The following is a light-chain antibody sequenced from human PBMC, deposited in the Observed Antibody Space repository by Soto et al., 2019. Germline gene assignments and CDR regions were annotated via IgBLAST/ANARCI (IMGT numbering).Light chain of an antibody. J-gene: IGKJ1*01. CDR3: QQYGSSGT. CDR1: QSVSNNY. Sequence: TVLTQSPGTLSLSSGERATLSCTASQSVSNNYLAWYQQKPGQAPRLLIYGASNRATGIPDRFSGSGSGTDFTLTISRLEPEDFAVYYCQQYGSSGTFGQGTKVDIK. V-gene: IGKV3-20*01. CDR2: GAS.